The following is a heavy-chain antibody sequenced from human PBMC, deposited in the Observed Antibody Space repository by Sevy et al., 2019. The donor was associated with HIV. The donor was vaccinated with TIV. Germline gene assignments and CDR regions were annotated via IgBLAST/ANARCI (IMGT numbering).Heavy chain of an antibody. J-gene: IGHJ5*02. Sequence: GGSLRLSCAASAFTFSSYARHWVRQAPGKGLEWVAVISYDGSNKYYADSVKGRFTISRDNSKNTLYLQMNSLRAEDTAVYYCARGAPMIVVVIENWFDPWGQGTLVTVSS. CDR3: ARGAPMIVVVIENWFDP. CDR2: ISYDGSNK. V-gene: IGHV3-30-3*01. CDR1: AFTFSSYA. D-gene: IGHD3-22*01.